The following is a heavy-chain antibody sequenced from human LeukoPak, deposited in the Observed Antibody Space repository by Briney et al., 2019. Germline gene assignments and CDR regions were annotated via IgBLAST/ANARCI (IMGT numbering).Heavy chain of an antibody. Sequence: PSETLSLTCTVSVGSISSYYWSWIPQPPGKGLERIGCIYYSGSTNYNPSLKSRVTISVDTSKNQFSLKLSSVTAADTAVYYCARVVRQWLVSFYYMDVWGKGTTVTVSS. CDR2: IYYSGST. CDR3: ARVVRQWLVSFYYMDV. V-gene: IGHV4-59*01. J-gene: IGHJ6*03. CDR1: VGSISSYY. D-gene: IGHD6-19*01.